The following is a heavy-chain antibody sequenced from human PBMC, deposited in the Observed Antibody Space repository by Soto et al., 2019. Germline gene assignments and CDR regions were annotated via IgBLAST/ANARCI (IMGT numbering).Heavy chain of an antibody. Sequence: GGSLRLSCAASGFTFITYWMSRVRQAPGKGLEWVANIKPDGGEKWYVDSVRGRFTISRDNAKNSLYLQMNSLRAEDTAVYYCARGDFYDSSGPFSDAFDIWGQGTMVTVSS. CDR3: ARGDFYDSSGPFSDAFDI. V-gene: IGHV3-7*04. D-gene: IGHD3-22*01. CDR1: GFTFITYW. J-gene: IGHJ3*02. CDR2: IKPDGGEK.